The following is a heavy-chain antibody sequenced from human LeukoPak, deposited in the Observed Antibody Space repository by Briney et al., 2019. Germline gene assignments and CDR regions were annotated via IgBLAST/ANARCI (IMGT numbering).Heavy chain of an antibody. Sequence: GGSLRLSCAASGFTFSNAWMSWVRQAPGKGLEWVVRIKSKTDGGTTDYAAPVKGRFTISRDDSKNTLYLQMNSLKTEDTAVYYCTTDRNIPTQMTTGLPNVFDYWGQGTLVTVSS. CDR1: GFTFSNAW. D-gene: IGHD5-24*01. CDR2: IKSKTDGGTT. V-gene: IGHV3-15*01. J-gene: IGHJ4*02. CDR3: TTDRNIPTQMTTGLPNVFDY.